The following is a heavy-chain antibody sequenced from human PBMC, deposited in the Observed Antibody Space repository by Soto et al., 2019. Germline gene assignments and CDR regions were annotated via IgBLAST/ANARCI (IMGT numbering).Heavy chain of an antibody. CDR2: ISSDGSNK. Sequence: GGSLRLSCAASGFTFSIYGMHWVRQAPGKGLEWVAVISSDGSNKHYADSVKDRFTISRDNSKNTLYLQMNSLRAEDTAVYYCAKDPRGKHTLRLHHYYYGMDVWGQGTTVTVSS. J-gene: IGHJ6*02. D-gene: IGHD5-12*01. V-gene: IGHV3-30*18. CDR3: AKDPRGKHTLRLHHYYYGMDV. CDR1: GFTFSIYG.